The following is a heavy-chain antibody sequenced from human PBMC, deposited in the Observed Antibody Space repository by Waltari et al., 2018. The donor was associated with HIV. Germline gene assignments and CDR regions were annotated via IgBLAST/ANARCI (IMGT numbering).Heavy chain of an antibody. Sequence: QVQLVQSGAEVKKPGASVKVSCKASGYTFTSYGISWVRQAPGQGLEWMGWISAYNGNTSDAQKLQGRVTMTTDASTSTVCLELRSLRSDDTAVYYCARVNCTSVSCYPSLDYWGQGTLVIVSS. J-gene: IGHJ4*02. CDR3: ARVNCTSVSCYPSLDY. D-gene: IGHD2-2*01. CDR2: ISAYNGNT. V-gene: IGHV1-18*01. CDR1: GYTFTSYG.